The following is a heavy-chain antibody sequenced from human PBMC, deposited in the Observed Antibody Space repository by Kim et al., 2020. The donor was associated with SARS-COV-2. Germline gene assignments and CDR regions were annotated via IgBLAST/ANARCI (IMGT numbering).Heavy chain of an antibody. Sequence: GGSLRLSCAASGFTFGGYAMHWVRQAPGKGLEWVSGISWGSGIIGYVDSVKGRFTISRDNAKNSLYLQMNSLRAEDTALYYCAKALDRSDYVGAFDIWGQGTMVTVSS. CDR1: GFTFGGYA. CDR2: ISWGSGII. D-gene: IGHD1-26*01. J-gene: IGHJ3*02. CDR3: AKALDRSDYVGAFDI. V-gene: IGHV3-9*01.